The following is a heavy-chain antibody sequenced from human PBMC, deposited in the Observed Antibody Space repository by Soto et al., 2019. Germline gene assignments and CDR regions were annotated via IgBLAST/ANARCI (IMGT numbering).Heavy chain of an antibody. D-gene: IGHD7-27*01. Sequence: QLQLQESGSGLVKPSQTLSLTCAVSGGSISSGGYSWSWIRQPPGKGLERIGYIYHSGSTYYNPSLKSHVTIPVYRSHHQPSLNLSSVTAAHTAVYYFASASNWHLLTLFYYYAMYFWVQGTTVTLSS. CDR2: IYHSGST. CDR3: ASASNWHLLTLFYYYAMYF. J-gene: IGHJ6*02. V-gene: IGHV4-30-2*01. CDR1: GGSISSGGYS.